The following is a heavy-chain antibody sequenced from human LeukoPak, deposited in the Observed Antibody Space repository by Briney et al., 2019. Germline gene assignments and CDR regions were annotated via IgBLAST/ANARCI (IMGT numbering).Heavy chain of an antibody. J-gene: IGHJ4*02. D-gene: IGHD3-10*01. CDR3: AKRRADYYGSGRGLNYFDY. CDR1: GFTFSNYA. Sequence: GGSLRLSCAASGFTFSNYAMSWVRQAPGKGLEWVSVISGSGGSTYYADSVKGRFTISRDNSKNTLYLQMNSLRAEDTAIYYCAKRRADYYGSGRGLNYFDYWGQGTLVTVSS. CDR2: ISGSGGST. V-gene: IGHV3-23*01.